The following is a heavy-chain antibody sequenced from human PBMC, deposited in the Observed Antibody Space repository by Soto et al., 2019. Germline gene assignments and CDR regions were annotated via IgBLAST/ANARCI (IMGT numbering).Heavy chain of an antibody. CDR1: GFSLSTSGVG. CDR3: AHSGEAVASGHPPLYYFDY. Sequence: QITLKESGPTLVKPTQTLTLTCTFSGFSLSTSGVGVGWIRQPPGKALQWLALIYWDDDKRYSPSLKSRLTITKDTSKTRVVITMTNMDPVETATYYCAHSGEAVASGHPPLYYFDYWGQGTLVTVSS. J-gene: IGHJ4*02. CDR2: IYWDDDK. D-gene: IGHD6-19*01. V-gene: IGHV2-5*02.